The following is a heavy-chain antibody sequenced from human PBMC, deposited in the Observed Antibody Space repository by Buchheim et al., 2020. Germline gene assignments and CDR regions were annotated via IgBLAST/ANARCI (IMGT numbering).Heavy chain of an antibody. CDR3: GRVTLGATGLDS. CDR1: GFTFSSHW. D-gene: IGHD1-26*01. J-gene: IGHJ4*02. V-gene: IGHV3-74*01. CDR2: ISGDGSGI. Sequence: EVQLVESGGGLVQPGGSLRLSCAASGFTFSSHWMQWVRQGPGEGLVWVSRISGDGSGITYADSVRGRFTISRDNAQSTLYLQMNSLRAEDTAVYYCGRVTLGATGLDSWGQGT.